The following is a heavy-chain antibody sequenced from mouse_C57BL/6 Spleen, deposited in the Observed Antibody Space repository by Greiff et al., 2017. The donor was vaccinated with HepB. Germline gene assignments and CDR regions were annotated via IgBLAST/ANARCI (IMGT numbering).Heavy chain of an antibody. CDR3: ARLLGRGAMDY. Sequence: EVQLQQSGGGLVKPGGSLKLSCAASGFTFSDYGMHWVRQAPEKGLEWVAYISSGSSTIYYADTVKGRFTISRDNAKNTLFLQMTSLRSEDTAMYYCARLLGRGAMDYWGQGTSVTVSS. CDR2: ISSGSSTI. V-gene: IGHV5-17*01. J-gene: IGHJ4*01. D-gene: IGHD4-1*01. CDR1: GFTFSDYG.